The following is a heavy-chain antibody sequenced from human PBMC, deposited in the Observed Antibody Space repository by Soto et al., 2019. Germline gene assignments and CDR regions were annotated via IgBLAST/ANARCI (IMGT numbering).Heavy chain of an antibody. CDR2: ICGSGSSR. D-gene: IGHD3-16*02. V-gene: IGHV3-NL1*01. Sequence: PGGSLRLSCAASGFTFSIYCMHWVRQAPGKGLEWVSVICGSGSSRYYADSVKGRFTISRDNSENTLYLQMNSLRAEDTAVYYCAKGPWGVIVMFDYWGQGTLVTVSS. J-gene: IGHJ4*02. CDR1: GFTFSIYC. CDR3: AKGPWGVIVMFDY.